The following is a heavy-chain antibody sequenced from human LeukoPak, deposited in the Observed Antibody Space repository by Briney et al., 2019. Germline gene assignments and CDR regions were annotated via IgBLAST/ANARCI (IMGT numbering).Heavy chain of an antibody. D-gene: IGHD2-15*01. J-gene: IGHJ4*02. Sequence: GGSLRLSCVASGFTFTNHAMHWVRQAPDKGLEWVATVSYSGGNEYYADSVKGRFTISRDNSENTLYLQMNSLRADDTAIYYRAKDWMLAATPIFYFENWGQGILVTVSS. V-gene: IGHV3-33*03. CDR2: VSYSGGNE. CDR3: AKDWMLAATPIFYFEN. CDR1: GFTFTNHA.